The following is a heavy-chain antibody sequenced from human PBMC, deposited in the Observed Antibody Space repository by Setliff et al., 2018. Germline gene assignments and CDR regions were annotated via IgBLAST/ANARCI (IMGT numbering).Heavy chain of an antibody. D-gene: IGHD2-2*01. CDR2: INTGDDII. J-gene: IGHJ6*02. Sequence: GGSLRLSCAGSRSTFSGDDMNWVRQAPGKGLEWISYINTGDDIIYYAPSVKGRFTISRDNAKNSLYLQMNSLRVEDTALYYCAVLVVVTYGMDVWGQGTTVTVSS. CDR1: RSTFSGDD. V-gene: IGHV3-48*03. CDR3: AVLVVVTYGMDV.